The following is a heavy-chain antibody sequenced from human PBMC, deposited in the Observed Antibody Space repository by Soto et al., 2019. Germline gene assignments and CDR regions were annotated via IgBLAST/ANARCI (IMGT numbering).Heavy chain of an antibody. J-gene: IGHJ1*01. CDR1: GDSISSGDYY. CDR2: IYYSGNT. CDR3: ATGNGAADRGDLVQH. Sequence: SETLSLTCTVSGDSISSGDYYWSWIRQPPGKGLEWIGCIYYSGNTYYNPSLKRRFSISVDTSKNQFSLQLSSVTVADTAVYYCATGNGAADRGDLVQHWGQGTLVT. D-gene: IGHD2-8*01. V-gene: IGHV4-30-4*01.